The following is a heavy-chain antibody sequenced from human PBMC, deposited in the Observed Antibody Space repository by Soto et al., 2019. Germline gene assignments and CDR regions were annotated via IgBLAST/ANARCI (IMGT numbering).Heavy chain of an antibody. CDR2: IYCDGDK. D-gene: IGHD3-22*01. CDR3: THSAPEEIVVEGHCHH. J-gene: IGHJ1*01. Sequence: QITLKESGPTLVNPTQTLTLTCTFSGFSLSTSRGGVGWVRQPPGKALEWLTFIYCDGDKRYSPSLNSRHASSNDTAKNQVVLTMTNMDPVDTATYCYTHSAPEEIVVEGHCHHWGQGTQVTVSS. CDR1: GFSLSTSRGG. V-gene: IGHV2-5*02.